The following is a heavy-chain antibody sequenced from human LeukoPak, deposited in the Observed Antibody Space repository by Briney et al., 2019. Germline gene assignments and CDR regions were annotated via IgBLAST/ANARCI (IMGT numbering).Heavy chain of an antibody. V-gene: IGHV4-34*01. D-gene: IGHD1-26*01. CDR1: GGSFNGYY. CDR2: GNHNGGT. CDR3: AKNRQSGFSFDP. Sequence: SETLSLTCAVYGGSFNGYYWSWIRQSPGKGLEWIGEGNHNGGTKYNPSLKSRVTISADSSKNQFSLVLSFVSAADSAVYHCAKNRQSGFSFDPWGQGTLVTV. J-gene: IGHJ5*02.